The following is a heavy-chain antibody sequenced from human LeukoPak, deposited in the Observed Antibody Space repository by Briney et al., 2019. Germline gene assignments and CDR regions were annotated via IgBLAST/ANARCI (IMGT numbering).Heavy chain of an antibody. CDR3: ATHFSYCSGGSCSEVPPHWYFDL. Sequence: SVKVSCKASGGTFSSYAISWVRQAPGQGLEWMGRIIPILGIANYAQKFQGRVTITADKSTSTAYMELSSLRSEDTAVYYCATHFSYCSGGSCSEVPPHWYFDLWGRGTLVTVSS. D-gene: IGHD2-15*01. J-gene: IGHJ2*01. CDR2: IIPILGIA. V-gene: IGHV1-69*04. CDR1: GGTFSSYA.